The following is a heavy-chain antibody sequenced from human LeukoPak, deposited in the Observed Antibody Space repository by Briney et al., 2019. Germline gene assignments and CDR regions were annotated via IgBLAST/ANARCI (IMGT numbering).Heavy chain of an antibody. CDR3: AKDQGRYCSSTSCYPFDY. Sequence: PGRSLRLSCAASGFTFSSYAMHWVRQAPGKGLEWVAVILYDGSNKYYADSVKGRFTISRDNSKNTLYLQMNSLRAEDTAVYYCAKDQGRYCSSTSCYPFDYWGQGTLVTVSS. V-gene: IGHV3-30*04. CDR2: ILYDGSNK. D-gene: IGHD2-2*01. J-gene: IGHJ4*02. CDR1: GFTFSSYA.